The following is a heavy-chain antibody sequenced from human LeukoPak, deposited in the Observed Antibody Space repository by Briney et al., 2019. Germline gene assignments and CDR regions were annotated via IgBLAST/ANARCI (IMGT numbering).Heavy chain of an antibody. CDR3: ARGSFRIAVAGIGFDY. V-gene: IGHV3-7*01. CDR1: GFTFSSYW. D-gene: IGHD6-19*01. Sequence: GGSLRLSCAASGFTFSSYWMSWVRQAPGKGLEWVANIKQDGSEKYYVDSVKGRFTISRDNAKNSLYLQMNSLRAEDTAVYYCARGSFRIAVAGIGFDYWGQGTLVTVSS. CDR2: IKQDGSEK. J-gene: IGHJ4*02.